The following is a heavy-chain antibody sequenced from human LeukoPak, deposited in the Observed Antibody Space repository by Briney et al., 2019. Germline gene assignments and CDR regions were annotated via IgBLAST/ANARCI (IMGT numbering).Heavy chain of an antibody. D-gene: IGHD2-15*01. J-gene: IGHJ4*02. CDR2: INPNSGGT. V-gene: IGHV1-2*02. Sequence: GASVKVSCKASGYTFTSYDINWVRHATGQGLEWMGWINPNSGGTNYAQKFQGRVTMTRDTSISTAYMELSRLRSDDTAVYYCARGRRNCSGGSCYLVYNYWGQGTLVTVSS. CDR1: GYTFTSYD. CDR3: ARGRRNCSGGSCYLVYNY.